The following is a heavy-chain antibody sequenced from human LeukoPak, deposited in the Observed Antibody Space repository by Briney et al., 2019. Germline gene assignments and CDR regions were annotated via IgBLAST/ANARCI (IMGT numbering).Heavy chain of an antibody. CDR2: ISSSGSTI. CDR3: ARDHPRYNDCWDY. CDR1: GFTFSSYE. J-gene: IGHJ4*02. V-gene: IGHV3-48*03. Sequence: PGGSLRLSCATSGFTFSSYEMNWVRQAPGKGLEWVSYISSSGSTIYYADSVKGRFTISRDNAKNSLYLQMNSLRAEDTAVYYCARDHPRYNDCWDYWRQGTLVTVSS. D-gene: IGHD2-21*02.